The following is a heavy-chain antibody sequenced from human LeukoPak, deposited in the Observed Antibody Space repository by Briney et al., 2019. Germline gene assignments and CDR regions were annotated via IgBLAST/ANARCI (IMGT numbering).Heavy chain of an antibody. CDR3: ARGSSSVTLPGD. V-gene: IGHV3-33*01. CDR1: GFTFSTYA. CDR2: IWYDGNNK. D-gene: IGHD2-2*01. Sequence: GRSLRLSCAASGFTFSTYAMHWVRQAPGKGLEWVAVIWYDGNNKYYADAVKARFTISRHNSKNTLYLQMNSLRVEDTAVYYCARGSSSVTLPGDWGQGTLVTVSS. J-gene: IGHJ4*02.